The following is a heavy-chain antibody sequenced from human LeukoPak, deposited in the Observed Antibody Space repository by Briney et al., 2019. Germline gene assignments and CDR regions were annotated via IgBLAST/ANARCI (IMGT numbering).Heavy chain of an antibody. J-gene: IGHJ4*02. V-gene: IGHV4-39*07. Sequence: PSETLSLTCTVSGGSISSSSYYWGWIRQPPGKGLEWIGSIYYSGSTYYNPSLKSRVTISVDTSKNQSSLKLSSVTAADTAVYYCARIRYSYGSPFDYWGQGTLFTVSS. CDR3: ARIRYSYGSPFDY. CDR1: GGSISSSSYY. CDR2: IYYSGST. D-gene: IGHD5-18*01.